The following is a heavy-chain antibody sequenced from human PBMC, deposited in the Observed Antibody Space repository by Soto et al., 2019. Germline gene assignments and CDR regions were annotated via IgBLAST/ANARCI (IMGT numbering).Heavy chain of an antibody. J-gene: IGHJ3*02. D-gene: IGHD3-10*01. CDR3: ARHGVLWFGEPECLFDI. Sequence: SSATLSLTCTVSGGSISSYYWSWIRQPPGKGLEWIGYIYYSGSTNYNPSLKSRVTISVDTSKNQFSLKLSSVTAADTAVYYCARHGVLWFGEPECLFDIWGQGTMVTVSS. CDR1: GGSISSYY. CDR2: IYYSGST. V-gene: IGHV4-59*08.